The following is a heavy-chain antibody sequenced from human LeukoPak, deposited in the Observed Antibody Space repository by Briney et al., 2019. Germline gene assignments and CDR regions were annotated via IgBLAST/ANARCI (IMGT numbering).Heavy chain of an antibody. D-gene: IGHD3-3*01. CDR2: IYTSGST. V-gene: IGHV4-4*07. CDR3: ARGLRVRTFGELSWYIDV. J-gene: IGHJ6*03. CDR1: GGSISSYY. Sequence: PSETLSLTCTVSGGSISSYYWSWIRQPAGKGLEWIGRIYTSGSTNYNPSLKSRVTFSEETSKNQFSLKLNSVTAADTAVYYCARGLRVRTFGELSWYIDVWGKGTTVIVSS.